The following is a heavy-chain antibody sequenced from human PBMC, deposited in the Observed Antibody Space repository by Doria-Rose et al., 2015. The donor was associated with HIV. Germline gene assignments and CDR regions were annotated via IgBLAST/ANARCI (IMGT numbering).Heavy chain of an antibody. CDR3: ARFRPSRGIYYSLDV. V-gene: IGHV4-4*09. D-gene: IGHD3-10*01. CDR2: IYSSGST. J-gene: IGHJ6*03. Sequence: PGKGLEWIGYIYSSGSTHYNSSLKSRVTISIDTSKNQFSLKLSSVTAADRAVYYCARFRPSRGIYYSLDVWGKGTTVTVSS.